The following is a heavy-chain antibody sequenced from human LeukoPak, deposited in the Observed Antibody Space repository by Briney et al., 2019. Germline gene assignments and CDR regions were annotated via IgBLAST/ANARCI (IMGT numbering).Heavy chain of an antibody. CDR1: GGSISSGDYY. CDR3: ARGAYSGYDHPFDY. CDR2: IYYSGST. J-gene: IGHJ4*02. D-gene: IGHD5-12*01. V-gene: IGHV4-30-4*01. Sequence: PSQTLSLTCTVSGGSISSGDYYWSWIRQPPGKGLEWIGYIYYSGSTYYNPSLKSRVTISVDTSKNQFSLKLSSVTAADTAVYYCARGAYSGYDHPFDYWGQGTLVTVSS.